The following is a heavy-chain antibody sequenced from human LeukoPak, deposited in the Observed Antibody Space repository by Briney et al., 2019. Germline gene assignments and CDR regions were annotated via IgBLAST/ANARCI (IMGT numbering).Heavy chain of an antibody. CDR2: INPSGGST. V-gene: IGHV1-46*01. CDR1: GYTFTSFY. CDR3: ASDPDIVGATSEAY. D-gene: IGHD1-26*01. Sequence: ASVKVSCKASGYTFTSFYMHWVRQAPGEGLEWMGVINPSGGSTSYAQKFLGRVTMTRDTSTSTVYMELSSLRSEDTAVYYCASDPDIVGATSEAYWGQGTLVTVSS. J-gene: IGHJ4*02.